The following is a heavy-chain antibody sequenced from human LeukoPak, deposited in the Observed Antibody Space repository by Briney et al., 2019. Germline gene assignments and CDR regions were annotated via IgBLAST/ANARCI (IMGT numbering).Heavy chain of an antibody. CDR2: MNPNSGNT. V-gene: IGHV1-8*02. Sequence: ASVKVSCKASGYTFTSYAMNWVRQATGQGLEWMGWMNPNSGNTGYAQKFQGRVTMTRNTSISTAYMELSSLRSEDTAVYYCARGPEYSSSWYVNYYYYYGMDVWGQGTTVTVSS. D-gene: IGHD6-13*01. J-gene: IGHJ6*02. CDR3: ARGPEYSSSWYVNYYYYYGMDV. CDR1: GYTFTSYA.